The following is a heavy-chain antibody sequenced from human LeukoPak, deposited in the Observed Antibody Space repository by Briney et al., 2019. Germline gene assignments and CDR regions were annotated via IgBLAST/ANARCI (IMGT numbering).Heavy chain of an antibody. CDR1: GFTFSSYE. D-gene: IGHD2-2*01. CDR2: ISSSGSTI. CDR3: ARASPGPYCSSTSCYAGNWFDP. J-gene: IGHJ5*02. V-gene: IGHV3-48*03. Sequence: GGSLRLSCAASGFTFSSYEMNWVRQAPGKGLEWVSYISSSGSTIYYADSVKGRFTISRDNAKNSLYLQMNSLRAEDTAVYYCARASPGPYCSSTSCYAGNWFDPWGQGTLVTVSS.